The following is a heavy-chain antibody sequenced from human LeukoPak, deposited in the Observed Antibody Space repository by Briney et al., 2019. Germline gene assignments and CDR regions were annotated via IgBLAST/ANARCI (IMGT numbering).Heavy chain of an antibody. CDR1: GFTFSSYA. CDR3: AKYSSGWWSTEWFDP. J-gene: IGHJ5*02. Sequence: PGGSLRLSRAASGFTFSSYAMSWVRQAPGKGLEWVSAISGSGGSTYYADSVKGRSTISRDNSKNTLYLQMNSLRAEDTAVYYCAKYSSGWWSTEWFDPWGQGTLVTVSS. D-gene: IGHD6-19*01. CDR2: ISGSGGST. V-gene: IGHV3-23*01.